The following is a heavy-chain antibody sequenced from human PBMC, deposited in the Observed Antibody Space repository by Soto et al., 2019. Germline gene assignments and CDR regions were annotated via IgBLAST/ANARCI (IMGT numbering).Heavy chain of an antibody. V-gene: IGHV3-64D*06. CDR2: ITSHGHKT. J-gene: IGHJ1*01. D-gene: IGHD3-22*01. Sequence: GGSLRLSCSASGFTFSNYDMVWVRQAPGKGLEYISAITSHGHKTYNTDNVKGRFTNYRDNSKKTLYHQMSSLRGDDTAVYYCVRENYDSSGGNWGQGT. CDR3: VRENYDSSGGN. CDR1: GFTFSNYD.